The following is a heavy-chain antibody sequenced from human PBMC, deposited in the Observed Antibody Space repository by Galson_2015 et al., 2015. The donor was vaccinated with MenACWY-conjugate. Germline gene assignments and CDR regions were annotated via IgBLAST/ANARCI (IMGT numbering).Heavy chain of an antibody. D-gene: IGHD5-12*01. CDR3: AKVRWLRLNSDAYDV. CDR1: GFTFNTHG. Sequence: RLSCAASGFTFNTHGLHWVRQAPGKGLEWMAVISFDGITKHYADSVMGRFTISRDNSNNTLYLQMNSLRPEDSAVYYCAKVRWLRLNSDAYDVWGQGTLVTVSS. CDR2: ISFDGITK. J-gene: IGHJ4*02. V-gene: IGHV3-30*18.